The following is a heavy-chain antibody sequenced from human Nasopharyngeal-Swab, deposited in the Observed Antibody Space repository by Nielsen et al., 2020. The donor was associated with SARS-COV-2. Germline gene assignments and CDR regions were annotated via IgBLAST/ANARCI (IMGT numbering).Heavy chain of an antibody. J-gene: IGHJ4*02. D-gene: IGHD4-17*01. CDR3: ARDAPAHYGAFY. CDR2: IAHDASNE. Sequence: WIRQPPGKGLEWVAFIAHDASNEYYGDSVKGRFSISRDSSKNTLYLQKDSLRGEDTAVYYCARDAPAHYGAFYWGRGTLVTVSS. V-gene: IGHV3-30*03.